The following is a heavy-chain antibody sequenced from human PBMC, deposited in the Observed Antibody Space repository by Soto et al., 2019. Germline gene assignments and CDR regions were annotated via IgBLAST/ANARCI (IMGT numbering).Heavy chain of an antibody. CDR3: AKDAEYSYGSPPGGMDV. V-gene: IGHV3-43*01. Sequence: GGSLRLSCAASGFTFDDYTMHWVRQAPGKGLEWVSLISWDGGSTYYADSVKGRFTISRDNSKNSLYLQMNSLRTEDTALYYCAKDAEYSYGSPPGGMDVWGQGTTVTVSS. CDR1: GFTFDDYT. J-gene: IGHJ6*02. CDR2: ISWDGGST. D-gene: IGHD5-18*01.